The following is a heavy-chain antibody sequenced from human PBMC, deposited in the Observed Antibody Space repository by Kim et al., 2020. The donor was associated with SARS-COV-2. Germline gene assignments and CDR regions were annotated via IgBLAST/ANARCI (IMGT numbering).Heavy chain of an antibody. CDR3: ARAGLGYYDSSGYWNDAFDI. Sequence: ASVKVSCKASGYTLTTYAMHWVRQAPGQRLEWMGWINAGNGNTKYSQKFQGRVTITRDTSARTAYMELSSLRSEDTAVYYCARAGLGYYDSSGYWNDAFDIWGQGTMVTVST. J-gene: IGHJ3*02. CDR2: INAGNGNT. V-gene: IGHV1-3*01. D-gene: IGHD3-22*01. CDR1: GYTLTTYA.